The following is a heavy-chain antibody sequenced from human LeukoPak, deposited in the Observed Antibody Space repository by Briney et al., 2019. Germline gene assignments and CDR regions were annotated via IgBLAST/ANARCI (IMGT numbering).Heavy chain of an antibody. J-gene: IGHJ4*02. Sequence: GALRLSCAAPGFTVSSNYMSWVRQAPGKGLEWVSVIYSGGSTYYADSVKGRFTISRDNSKNTLYLQMNSLRAEDTAVYYCARDPGSVFDYWGQGTLVTVSS. CDR2: IYSGGST. CDR3: ARDPGSVFDY. D-gene: IGHD1-1*01. V-gene: IGHV3-53*01. CDR1: GFTVSSNY.